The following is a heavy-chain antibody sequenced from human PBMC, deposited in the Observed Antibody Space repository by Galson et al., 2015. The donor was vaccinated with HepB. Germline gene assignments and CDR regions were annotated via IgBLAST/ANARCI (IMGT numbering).Heavy chain of an antibody. CDR2: ISYDGSNK. V-gene: IGHV3-30*18. CDR1: GFTFSSYG. Sequence: SLRLSCAASGFTFSSYGMHWVRQAPGKGLEWVAVISYDGSNKYYADSVKGRFTISRDNSKNTLYLQMNSLRAEDTAVYYCAKDLVGVEVLHGRDYYYGMDVWGQGTTVTVSS. D-gene: IGHD2-15*01. J-gene: IGHJ6*02. CDR3: AKDLVGVEVLHGRDYYYGMDV.